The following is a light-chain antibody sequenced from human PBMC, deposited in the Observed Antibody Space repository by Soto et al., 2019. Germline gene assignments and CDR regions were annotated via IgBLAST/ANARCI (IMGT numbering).Light chain of an antibody. Sequence: EIVMTQSPATLSVSPGERATLSCRASQSVNINLAWYQQKPGQAPRLLIYGTSTRATGVPARFSGSGSGTEFTLTISSLQSEDFAVYYCQVRTNWSIAFGRGTRLEIK. CDR1: QSVNIN. CDR3: QVRTNWSIA. V-gene: IGKV3-15*01. J-gene: IGKJ5*01. CDR2: GTS.